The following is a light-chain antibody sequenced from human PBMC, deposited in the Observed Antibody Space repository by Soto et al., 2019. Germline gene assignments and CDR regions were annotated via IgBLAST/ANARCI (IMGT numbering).Light chain of an antibody. CDR2: DAS. V-gene: IGKV3-11*01. J-gene: IGKJ1*01. Sequence: EIVLTQSPATLSLSPWERATLSCRASQSVSSYLAWYQQKPGQAPRLLIYDASNRATGIPARFSGSGSGTDITLTISSLEPEDFAVYYCQQRSNWPPWTFGQGTKVDIK. CDR3: QQRSNWPPWT. CDR1: QSVSSY.